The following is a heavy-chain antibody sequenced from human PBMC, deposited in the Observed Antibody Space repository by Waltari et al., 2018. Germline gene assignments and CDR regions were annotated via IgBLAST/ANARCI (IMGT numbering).Heavy chain of an antibody. V-gene: IGHV4-39*07. CDR2: SYYSGST. CDR3: ARSSSSWGCDY. CDR1: GGSISSSSYY. Sequence: QLQLQESGPGLVKPSETLSLTCTVSGGSISSSSYYWGWIRQHPGKGLEWSGSSYYSGSTYYNPSLKSRVTISVDTSKNQFSLKLSSVTAADTAVYYCARSSSSWGCDYWGQGTLVTVSS. J-gene: IGHJ4*02. D-gene: IGHD7-27*01.